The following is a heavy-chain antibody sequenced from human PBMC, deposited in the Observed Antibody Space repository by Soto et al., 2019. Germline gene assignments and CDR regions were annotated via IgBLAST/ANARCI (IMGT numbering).Heavy chain of an antibody. CDR2: ITYTGVST. CDR1: EFSFDDYA. Sequence: EAQLLESGGDLVQPGGSGRLSCAASEFSFDDYAMSWVRQAPGKGLEWVSSITYTGVSTYYADSVKGRFTISRDNSRDTLFLQMNSLRAEDTAIYYCAKSSVWYPYFDSWGQGTLVTVSS. D-gene: IGHD6-13*01. J-gene: IGHJ4*02. CDR3: AKSSVWYPYFDS. V-gene: IGHV3-23*01.